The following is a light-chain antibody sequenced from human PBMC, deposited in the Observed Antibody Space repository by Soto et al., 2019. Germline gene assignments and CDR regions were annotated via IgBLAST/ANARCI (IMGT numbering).Light chain of an antibody. CDR2: DAS. V-gene: IGKV3-11*01. CDR3: QQRSNWPPT. Sequence: EIVLTQSPGTLSLSPGERATLSCRASQSVTSNSVSWYQQKPGQAPRLLIYDASNRATGIPARFSGSGSGTDFTLTISSLEPEDFAVYYCQQRSNWPPTFGQGTKVDIK. J-gene: IGKJ1*01. CDR1: QSVTSN.